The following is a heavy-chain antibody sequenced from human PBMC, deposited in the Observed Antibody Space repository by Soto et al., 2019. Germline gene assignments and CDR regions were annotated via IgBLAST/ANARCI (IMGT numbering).Heavy chain of an antibody. V-gene: IGHV1-69*06. CDR3: ARDQWRGSYYYDYGMDV. D-gene: IGHD6-19*01. CDR1: GGTFSSYA. CDR2: IIPIFGTA. J-gene: IGHJ6*02. Sequence: QVQLVQSGAEVKKPGSSVKVSCKASGGTFSSYAISWVRQAPGQGLEWMGGIIPIFGTANYAQKFQGRVTITADKSTSTAYMELSSLRSEDTAVYYCARDQWRGSYYYDYGMDVWGQGTTVTVSS.